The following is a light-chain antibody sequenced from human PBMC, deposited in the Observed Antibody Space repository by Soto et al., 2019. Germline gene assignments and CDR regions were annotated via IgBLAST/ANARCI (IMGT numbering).Light chain of an antibody. CDR1: QSVGTY. J-gene: IGKJ5*01. CDR2: DAS. V-gene: IGKV3-11*01. CDR3: QQRGSWPIT. Sequence: EIVLTQSPATLSLSAGERATLSCRASQSVGTYLAWYQQKPGQAPRLLIYDASHRATGIPVRFSGSGSGTDFTLTISSLEPEDSAVYFCQQRGSWPITFGQGTRLEIK.